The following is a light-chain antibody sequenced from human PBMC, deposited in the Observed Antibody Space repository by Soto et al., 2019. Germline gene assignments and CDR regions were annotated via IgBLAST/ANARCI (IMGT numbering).Light chain of an antibody. CDR1: SSDVGGYNY. V-gene: IGLV2-14*01. J-gene: IGLJ1*01. CDR3: SSYTSDSTEL. CDR2: DVS. Sequence: QSVLNQPASVSGSPGQSITISCTGTSSDVGGYNYVSWYQQHPGKAPKLMIYDVSNRPSGVSNRFSGSKSGNTASLTISGLQAEDEADYYCSSYTSDSTELFGTGNKVTVL.